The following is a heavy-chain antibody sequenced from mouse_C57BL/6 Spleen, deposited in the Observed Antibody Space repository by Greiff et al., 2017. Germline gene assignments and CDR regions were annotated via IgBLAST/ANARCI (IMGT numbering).Heavy chain of an antibody. V-gene: IGHV1-42*01. Sequence: VQLQQSGPELVKPGASVKISCKASGYSFTGYYMNWVKQSPEKSLEWIGEINPSTGGTTYNQKFKAKATLTVDKSSSTAYMQLKSLTSEDSAVYYCAYDYDVLFAYWGQGTLVTVSA. D-gene: IGHD2-4*01. CDR3: AYDYDVLFAY. CDR2: INPSTGGT. CDR1: GYSFTGYY. J-gene: IGHJ3*01.